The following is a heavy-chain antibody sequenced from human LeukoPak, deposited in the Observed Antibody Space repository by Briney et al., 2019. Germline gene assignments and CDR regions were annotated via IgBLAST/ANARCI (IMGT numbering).Heavy chain of an antibody. CDR2: IKQDGSEK. Sequence: GGSLRLSCAASGFTFSSYWMSWVRQAPGKGLEWVANIKQDGSEKYYVDSVKGRFTISRDSAKNSLYLQMNSLRAEDRAVYYCASCSGGSCYYDYWGQGTLVTVSS. CDR3: ASCSGGSCYYDY. V-gene: IGHV3-7*01. CDR1: GFTFSSYW. J-gene: IGHJ4*02. D-gene: IGHD2-15*01.